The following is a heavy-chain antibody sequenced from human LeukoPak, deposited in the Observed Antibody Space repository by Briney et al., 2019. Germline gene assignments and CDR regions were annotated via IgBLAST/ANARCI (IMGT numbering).Heavy chain of an antibody. D-gene: IGHD2-2*01. V-gene: IGHV7-4-1*02. CDR1: GYTFTNYA. Sequence: GASVKVSCKASGYTFTNYAMNWVRQAPGQGLEWMGWINTNTGNPTYAQGFTGRFVFSLDTSVSTAYLQISSLKAEDTAVYYCATSRRFQLRDAFDIWGQGTMVTVSS. CDR2: INTNTGNP. J-gene: IGHJ3*02. CDR3: ATSRRFQLRDAFDI.